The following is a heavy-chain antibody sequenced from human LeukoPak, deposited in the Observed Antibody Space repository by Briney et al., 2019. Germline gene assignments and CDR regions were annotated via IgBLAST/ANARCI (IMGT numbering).Heavy chain of an antibody. Sequence: SETLSLTCAVYGGFFSGYYWSWIRQPPGKGLECIGEINHSGSTNYNPSLKSRVTISVDTSKNQFSLKLSSVTAADTAVYYCARDKGGLWLGELQHDYWGQGTLVTVSS. J-gene: IGHJ4*02. D-gene: IGHD3-16*01. CDR3: ARDKGGLWLGELQHDY. CDR1: GGFFSGYY. V-gene: IGHV4-34*01. CDR2: INHSGST.